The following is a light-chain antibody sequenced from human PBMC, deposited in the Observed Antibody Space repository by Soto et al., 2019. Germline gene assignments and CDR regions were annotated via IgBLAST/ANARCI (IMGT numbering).Light chain of an antibody. CDR3: CSYGGSDTSYV. V-gene: IGLV2-23*01. CDR1: SSDVGTYNL. Sequence: QSVLTQPASVSGSPGQSITISCSGTSSDVGTYNLVSWYQQYPTKAPKLMIYEDSKRPSGVSDRFSGSKSGATASLTISGLQAEDEADYYCCSYGGSDTSYVFXTGTKVTVL. J-gene: IGLJ1*01. CDR2: EDS.